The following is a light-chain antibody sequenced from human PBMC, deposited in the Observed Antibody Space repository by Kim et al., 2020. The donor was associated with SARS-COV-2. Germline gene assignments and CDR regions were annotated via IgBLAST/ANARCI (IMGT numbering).Light chain of an antibody. V-gene: IGLV3-1*01. CDR2: QYS. Sequence: SVAPGQTASITCSGDKLGDKYVCWYQQKPGQSPVLVIYQYSKRPSGIPERFSGSNSGNTATLTISGTQAMDEADYYCQAWDSSTVVFGGGTQLTVL. J-gene: IGLJ2*01. CDR1: KLGDKY. CDR3: QAWDSSTVV.